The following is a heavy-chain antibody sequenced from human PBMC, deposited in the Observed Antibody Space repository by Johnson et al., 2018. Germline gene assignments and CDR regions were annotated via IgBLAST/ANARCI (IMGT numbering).Heavy chain of an antibody. D-gene: IGHD6-19*01. CDR1: GFTFDDYA. CDR3: AKDISESAGAGYYYYYGMAV. J-gene: IGHJ6*02. V-gene: IGHV3-9*01. Sequence: VQLGESGGGLVQPGRSRRLSCAASGFTFDDYAMHWVRQAPGKGLEWVSGISRNSGSICYADAVKGRFNISRDNAKNSLYLQKNSLRAEDTALYYFAKDISESAGAGYYYYYGMAVGGQGTTVTVSS. CDR2: ISRNSGSI.